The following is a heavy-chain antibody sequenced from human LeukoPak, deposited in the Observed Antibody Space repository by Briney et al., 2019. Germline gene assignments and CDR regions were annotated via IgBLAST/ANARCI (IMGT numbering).Heavy chain of an antibody. D-gene: IGHD3-16*01. V-gene: IGHV3-11*04. Sequence: GGSLRLSCVASGFTFSDYYMSWIREAPGKGVQWVSDICSRAGSTIKYADSVKGRFTISRDNAKNSLYLQMNSLRAEDTAVYYCARGDDYVFDPWGQGTLVTVSS. J-gene: IGHJ5*02. CDR3: ARGDDYVFDP. CDR2: ICSRAGSTI. CDR1: GFTFSDYY.